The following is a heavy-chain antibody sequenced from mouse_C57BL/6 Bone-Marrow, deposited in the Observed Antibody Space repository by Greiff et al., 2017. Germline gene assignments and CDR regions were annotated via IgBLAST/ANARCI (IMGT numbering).Heavy chain of an antibody. J-gene: IGHJ4*01. D-gene: IGHD2-12*01. Sequence: EVKVVESGGGLVKPGGSLKLSCAASGFTFSSYAMPWVRQTPEKRLEWVATISDGGSYTYYPDNVKGRFTISRDNAKNNLYLQMSHLKSEDTAMYYCAREASYYSYYYAMDYWGQGTSVTVSS. CDR1: GFTFSSYA. CDR3: AREASYYSYYYAMDY. V-gene: IGHV5-4*01. CDR2: ISDGGSYT.